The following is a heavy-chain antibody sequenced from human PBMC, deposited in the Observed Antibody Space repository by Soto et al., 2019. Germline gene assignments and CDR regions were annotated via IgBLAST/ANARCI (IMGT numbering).Heavy chain of an antibody. V-gene: IGHV3-7*01. CDR1: GFTFSTYW. CDR2: IKQDGSEK. J-gene: IGHJ6*02. Sequence: GGSLRLSCAASGFTFSTYWMNWVRQAPGKGLEWVANIKQDGSEKYYVDSVKGRFAISRDNARDSLFLQMNNLRAEDTAVYYCVRDWSTFWGMDVWGQGTTVTVSS. CDR3: VRDWSTFWGMDV.